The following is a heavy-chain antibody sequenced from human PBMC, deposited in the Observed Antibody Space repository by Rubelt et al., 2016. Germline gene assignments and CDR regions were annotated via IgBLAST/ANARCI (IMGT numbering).Heavy chain of an antibody. Sequence: QVQLQQWGAGLLKPSETLSLTCAVYGGSFSGYYWSWIRQPPGKGLEWIGEINHSGSTYYNPFLKCRVTISVDSSKNQLSLKLSSVTAEDTAVYYCARHHTAPTMIVVGHAPIWGQGTMVTVSS. CDR1: GGSFSGYY. CDR2: INHSGST. J-gene: IGHJ3*02. CDR3: ARHHTAPTMIVVGHAPI. V-gene: IGHV4-34*01. D-gene: IGHD3-22*01.